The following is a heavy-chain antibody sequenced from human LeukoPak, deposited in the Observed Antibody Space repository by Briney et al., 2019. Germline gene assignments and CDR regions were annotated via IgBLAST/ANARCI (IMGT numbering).Heavy chain of an antibody. CDR3: GGASGIAAAGTSDAFDI. CDR2: INHSGST. CDR1: GGSISSYY. V-gene: IGHV4-34*01. Sequence: SETLSLTCTVSGGSISSYYWSWIRQPPGKGLEWIGEINHSGSTNYNPSLKSRVTTSVDTSKNQFSLKLSSVTAADTAVYYCGGASGIAAAGTSDAFDIWGQGTMVTVSS. J-gene: IGHJ3*02. D-gene: IGHD6-13*01.